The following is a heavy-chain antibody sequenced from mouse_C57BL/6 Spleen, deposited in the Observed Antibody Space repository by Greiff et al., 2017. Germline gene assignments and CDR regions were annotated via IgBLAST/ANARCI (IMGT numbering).Heavy chain of an antibody. J-gene: IGHJ4*01. CDR1: GFTFSSYT. CDR2: ISGGGGNT. CDR3: ARRVTGFYYYAMDY. Sequence: EVHLVQPGGGLVKPGGSLKLSCTASGFTFSSYTMSWVRQTPGKRLEWVATISGGGGNTSYTDSVKGRFTITRDTAKNTLYLQMSSLRSEDTALYYCARRVTGFYYYAMDYWGQGTSVTVSS. V-gene: IGHV5-9*01. D-gene: IGHD4-1*01.